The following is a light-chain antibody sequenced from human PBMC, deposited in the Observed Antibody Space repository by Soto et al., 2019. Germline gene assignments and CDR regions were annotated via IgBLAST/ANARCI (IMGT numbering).Light chain of an antibody. CDR1: QDISRW. J-gene: IGKJ1*01. CDR2: AAS. Sequence: DIQMTQSPSSVSASVGDRVTITCRASQDISRWLAWYRQKPGKAPKLLIYAASTLQSGVPSRFSGNGSGPDFTLTVSSLQPEDFATYYCQQANSGRTFGQGTKVEIK. V-gene: IGKV1-12*01. CDR3: QQANSGRT.